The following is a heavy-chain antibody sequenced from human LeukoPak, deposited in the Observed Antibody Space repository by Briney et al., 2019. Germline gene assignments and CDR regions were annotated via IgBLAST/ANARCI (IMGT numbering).Heavy chain of an antibody. CDR1: GFTVSSNY. D-gene: IGHD3-22*01. V-gene: IGHV3-66*02. CDR2: IYSGGST. J-gene: IGHJ4*02. CDR3: ARETHYDSSGYYYFDY. Sequence: GGSLRLSCAASGFTVSSNYMSWVRQAPGKGLEWVSVIYSGGSTYYADSVKGRFTISRDNSKNTLYLQMNSLRAEDTAVYYCARETHYDSSGYYYFDYWGQGTLVAVSS.